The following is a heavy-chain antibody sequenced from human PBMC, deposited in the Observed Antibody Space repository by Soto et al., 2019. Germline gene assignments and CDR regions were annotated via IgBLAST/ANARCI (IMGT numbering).Heavy chain of an antibody. CDR2: ISSSGSTI. CDR1: AFTFSSYE. J-gene: IGHJ4*02. CDR3: ARGVVVPAAIPLGFDY. Sequence: XGSLLLSSAASAFTFSSYEMNWVRQAPGKGLEWVSYISSSGSTIYYADSVKGRFTISRGNAKNSLYLQMNSLRAEDTAVYYCARGVVVPAAIPLGFDYWGQGTLVTVSS. D-gene: IGHD2-2*02. V-gene: IGHV3-48*03.